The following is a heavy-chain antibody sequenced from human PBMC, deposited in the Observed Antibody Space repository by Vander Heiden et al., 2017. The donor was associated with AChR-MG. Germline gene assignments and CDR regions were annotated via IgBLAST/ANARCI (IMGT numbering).Heavy chain of an antibody. J-gene: IGHJ6*02. CDR3: WYYDSSGYYYYYYGMDV. D-gene: IGHD3-22*01. CDR2: IIPTFGTA. V-gene: IGHV1-69*01. CDR1: GGTFSSYT. Sequence: QVQLVQSGAEVKKPGSSVKVSCKASGGTFSSYTISWVRQAPGQGLEWMGGIIPTFGTANYAQKFQGRVTITADESTSTAYMELSSLRSEDTAVYYCWYYDSSGYYYYYYGMDVWGQGTTVTVSS.